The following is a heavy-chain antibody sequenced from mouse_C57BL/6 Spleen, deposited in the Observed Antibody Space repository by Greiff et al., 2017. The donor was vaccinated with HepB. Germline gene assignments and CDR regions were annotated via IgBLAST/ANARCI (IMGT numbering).Heavy chain of an antibody. J-gene: IGHJ4*01. CDR3: ARGFYYGSSYAMDY. D-gene: IGHD1-1*01. Sequence: VQLQQSGAELVKPGASVKISCKASGYAFSSYWMNWVKQRPGKGLEWIGQIYPGDGDTNYNGKFKGKATLTADKSSSTAYMQLSSLTSEDSAVYFCARGFYYGSSYAMDYWGQRTSVTVSS. CDR2: IYPGDGDT. V-gene: IGHV1-80*01. CDR1: GYAFSSYW.